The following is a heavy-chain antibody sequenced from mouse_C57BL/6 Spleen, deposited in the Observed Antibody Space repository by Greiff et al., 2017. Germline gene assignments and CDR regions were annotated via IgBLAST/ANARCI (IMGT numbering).Heavy chain of an antibody. CDR3: ARERGGFAY. CDR1: GFTFSSYA. J-gene: IGHJ3*01. CDR2: ISDGGSYT. Sequence: EVMLVESGGGLVKPGGSLKLSCAASGFTFSSYAMSWVRQTPEKRLEWVATISDGGSYTYYPDNVKGRFTISRDNAKNNLYLQMSHLKSEDTAMDYCARERGGFAYWGQGTLVTVSA. V-gene: IGHV5-4*01.